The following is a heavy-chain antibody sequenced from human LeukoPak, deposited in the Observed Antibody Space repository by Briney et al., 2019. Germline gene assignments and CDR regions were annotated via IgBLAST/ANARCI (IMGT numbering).Heavy chain of an antibody. CDR1: GGSISSYY. CDR2: ISYIGTT. J-gene: IGHJ6*02. Sequence: SETLSLTCTVSGGSISSYYWSWIRQPPGKGLEWIGYISYIGTTNHNPSLKSRVTISVDTSKNQFSLKLSSVTAAHTAVYYCARNSKAAAGPHYYYYYGMDVWGQGTTVTVSS. CDR3: ARNSKAAAGPHYYYYYGMDV. V-gene: IGHV4-59*12. D-gene: IGHD6-13*01.